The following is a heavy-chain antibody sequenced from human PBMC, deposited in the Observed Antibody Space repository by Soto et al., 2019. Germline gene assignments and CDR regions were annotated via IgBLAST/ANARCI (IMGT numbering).Heavy chain of an antibody. V-gene: IGHV4-39*07. CDR1: GGSITSSRYY. Sequence: SETLSLTCTVSGGSITSSRYYWAWIRQPPGKGLEWIGTIYYGGSTYYNASLKSRVTISVDTSKNQFSLKLSSVTAADMAVYYCARAPIFGGYYYYMDVWGKGTTVTVSS. CDR3: ARAPIFGGYYYYMDV. J-gene: IGHJ6*03. D-gene: IGHD3-16*01. CDR2: IYYGGST.